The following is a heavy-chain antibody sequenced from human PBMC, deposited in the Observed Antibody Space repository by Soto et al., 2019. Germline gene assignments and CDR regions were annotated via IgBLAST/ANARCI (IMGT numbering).Heavy chain of an antibody. D-gene: IGHD3-3*01. Sequence: QVQLQESGPGLVKPSGTLSLTCAVSGESISSSNWWSWVRQPPGKGLEWIGEIYHSGNTKYNPSLKSRVTISVDKSKNQFSLKLNSVTPADTAVYYCARENDFWSGPNGLDVWGQGTTVTVSS. CDR3: ARENDFWSGPNGLDV. CDR2: IYHSGNT. CDR1: GESISSSNW. V-gene: IGHV4-4*02. J-gene: IGHJ6*02.